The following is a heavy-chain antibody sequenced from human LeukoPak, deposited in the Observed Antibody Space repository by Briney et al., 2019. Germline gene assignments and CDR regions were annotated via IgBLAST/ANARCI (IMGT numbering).Heavy chain of an antibody. Sequence: SETLSLTCTVSGRSITSSTYYWGWIRQPPGKGLEWIGSVHYSGSTYYNPSLKSRVAISVDTSKNQYSLKLTSVTAADTAVYYCARDRGSGAYCGGDCYSSYFDDWGRGTLVTVSP. CDR1: GRSITSSTYY. D-gene: IGHD2-21*02. V-gene: IGHV4-39*07. J-gene: IGHJ4*02. CDR2: VHYSGST. CDR3: ARDRGSGAYCGGDCYSSYFDD.